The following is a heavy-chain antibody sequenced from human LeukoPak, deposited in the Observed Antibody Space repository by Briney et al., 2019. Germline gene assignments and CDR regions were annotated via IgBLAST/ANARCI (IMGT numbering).Heavy chain of an antibody. CDR1: GYTFTSYG. CDR2: ISAYNGNT. J-gene: IGHJ6*03. V-gene: IGHV1-18*01. D-gene: IGHD2-2*01. Sequence: ASVKVSCKASGYTFTSYGISWGRQAPGQGLEWMGWISAYNGNTNYVQKLQGRVTMTTDTSTSTAYMELRSLMSDDTAVYYCARDFLPAAIPYYYYYYMDVWGKGTTVTVSS. CDR3: ARDFLPAAIPYYYYYYMDV.